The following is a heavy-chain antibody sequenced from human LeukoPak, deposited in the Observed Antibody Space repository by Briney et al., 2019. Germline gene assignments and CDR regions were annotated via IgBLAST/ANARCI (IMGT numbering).Heavy chain of an antibody. CDR2: ISGSGGST. CDR3: AKDAVLLWFGELLYLDP. Sequence: PGGSLRLSCAASGFTFSSYAMSWVRQAPGKGLEWVSAISGSGGSTYYADSVKGRFTISRDNSKDTLYLQMNSLRAEDTAVYYCAKDAVLLWFGELLYLDPWGQGTLVTVSS. D-gene: IGHD3-10*01. J-gene: IGHJ5*02. V-gene: IGHV3-23*01. CDR1: GFTFSSYA.